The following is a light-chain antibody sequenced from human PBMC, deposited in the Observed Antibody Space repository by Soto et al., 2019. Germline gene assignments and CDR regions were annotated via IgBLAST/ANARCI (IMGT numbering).Light chain of an antibody. Sequence: QPVLTQSPSASASLGASVKLTCTLSTGHSRYTIAWHQQQPEEGPRYLMRLNSDGTHSKGDGIPDRFSGSGSGAERYLTISSLQSEDEADYYCQTWGSGIPVFGGGTKLTVL. V-gene: IGLV4-69*01. CDR2: LNSDGTH. CDR3: QTWGSGIPV. J-gene: IGLJ2*01. CDR1: TGHSRYT.